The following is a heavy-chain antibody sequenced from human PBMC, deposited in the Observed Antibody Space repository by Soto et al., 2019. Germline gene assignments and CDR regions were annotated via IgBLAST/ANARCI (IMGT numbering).Heavy chain of an antibody. V-gene: IGHV4-30-4*01. CDR3: AREDEGVDRDYYGLDV. CDR1: GGSISTDHYH. Sequence: SETLSLTCPVSGGSISTDHYHWTWIRQAPGKGLEWIGYIHYSGSIQFNPSLQSRVSMSVDTSKNLFSLRLSSVTAADTAVYFCAREDEGVDRDYYGLDVWGQGTTVTVSS. J-gene: IGHJ6*02. CDR2: IHYSGSI. D-gene: IGHD2-8*01.